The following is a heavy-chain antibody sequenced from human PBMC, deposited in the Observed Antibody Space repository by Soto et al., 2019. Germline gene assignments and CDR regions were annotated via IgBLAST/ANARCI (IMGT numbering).Heavy chain of an antibody. D-gene: IGHD3-10*01. V-gene: IGHV3-48*01. J-gene: IGHJ6*02. CDR2: MSSSSGTI. Sequence: SGFTLRSYSMNWVRQAPGKGLEWVSYMSSSSGTIYYADSVKGRFTISRDNAKNTLYLQLNSLKTEDTAVYYCTTAPFSFITLPGTSFLIGMDVWGQGTTVTVSS. CDR3: TTAPFSFITLPGTSFLIGMDV. CDR1: GFTLRSYS.